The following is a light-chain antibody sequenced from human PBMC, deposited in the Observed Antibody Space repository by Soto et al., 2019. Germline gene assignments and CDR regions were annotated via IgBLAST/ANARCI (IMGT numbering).Light chain of an antibody. V-gene: IGKV3-11*01. Sequence: EIVLTQSPATLSLSPGERAILSCRASQSVSTFLAWFQQKPGQPPRLLIYNASNRTTGIPARFSGSGSGTDFSLTISSLEPEDFAVYYCLQRGDWPPSFGGGTKVDI. CDR2: NAS. J-gene: IGKJ4*01. CDR3: LQRGDWPPS. CDR1: QSVSTF.